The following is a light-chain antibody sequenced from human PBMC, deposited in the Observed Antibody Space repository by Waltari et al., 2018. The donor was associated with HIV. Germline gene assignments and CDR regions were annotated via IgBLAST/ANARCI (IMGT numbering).Light chain of an antibody. V-gene: IGLV2-14*01. J-gene: IGLJ2*01. CDR2: EVP. CDR1: PNDIGSYNY. CDR3: SSYSRGALL. Sequence: QSVLTQPASVSGSPGQSLTFSCTGTPNDIGSYNYVSWYQQSPDKAPKLIIYEVPYRPSGVSSRFSGSKSGNTASLTISGLQTEDEAYYHCSSYSRGALLFGGGTKVTVL.